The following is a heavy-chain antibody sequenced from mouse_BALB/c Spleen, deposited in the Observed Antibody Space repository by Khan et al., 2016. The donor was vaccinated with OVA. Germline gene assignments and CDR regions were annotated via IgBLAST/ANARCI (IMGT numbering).Heavy chain of an antibody. CDR1: GYTFTTYY. CDR2: LYPGNVNT. V-gene: IGHV1S56*01. D-gene: IGHD2-4*01. J-gene: IGHJ4*01. CDR3: ARDDYFVGDAMDY. Sequence: QVQLQQSGPELVKPGASVRISCKASGYTFTTYYLHWVKQRPGQGLEWIGWLYPGNVNTKYNERFKGKATLTADKSSSTAYMHLSSLTSEDSAVFFCARDDYFVGDAMDYWGQGTSVTVSS.